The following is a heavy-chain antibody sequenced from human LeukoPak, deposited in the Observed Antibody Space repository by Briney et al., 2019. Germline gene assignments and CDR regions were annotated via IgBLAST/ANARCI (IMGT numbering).Heavy chain of an antibody. D-gene: IGHD2-15*01. CDR3: ARARDRGYCSGGSCYAPHFNYYYYYMDV. V-gene: IGHV1-69*05. CDR2: IIPIFGTA. CDR1: GGTFSSYA. J-gene: IGHJ6*03. Sequence: ASVKVSRKASGGTFSSYAISWVRQSPGQGLEWMGGIIPIFGTANYAQKFQGRVTITTDESTSTAYMELSSLRSEDTAVYYCARARDRGYCSGGSCYAPHFNYYYYYMDVWGKGTTVTVSS.